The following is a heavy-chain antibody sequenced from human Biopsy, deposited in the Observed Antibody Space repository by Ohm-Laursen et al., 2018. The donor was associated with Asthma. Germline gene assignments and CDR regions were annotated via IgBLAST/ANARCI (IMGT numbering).Heavy chain of an antibody. J-gene: IGHJ3*01. D-gene: IGHD3-9*01. CDR1: GYNFISFA. CDR3: ARTYYDFLTGQVKDVFGV. CDR2: VNTGNGDT. Sequence: GASVKVSCKASGYNFISFAIHWVLQAPGQRLEWMGWVNTGNGDTKYSHKFQDRVTITRDTSPSTAYKELRSLRSEDTAAYYCARTYYDFLTGQVKDVFGVWGQGTMVTVSS. V-gene: IGHV1-3*04.